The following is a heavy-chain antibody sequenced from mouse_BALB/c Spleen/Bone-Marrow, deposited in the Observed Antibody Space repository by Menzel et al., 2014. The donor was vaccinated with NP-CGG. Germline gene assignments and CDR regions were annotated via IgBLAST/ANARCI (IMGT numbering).Heavy chain of an antibody. Sequence: QVTLKESGAELVRPGAPVKLSCKASGYTFTSYWINWVKQRPGQGLEWIGNIFPSETYTNYNQKFKDKATLTVDKSSSTAYMQLSSPTSEDSAVYYCTRDNWDYWGQGTTLTVSS. J-gene: IGHJ2*01. CDR3: TRDNWDY. CDR2: IFPSETYT. V-gene: IGHV1-69*02. D-gene: IGHD4-1*01. CDR1: GYTFTSYW.